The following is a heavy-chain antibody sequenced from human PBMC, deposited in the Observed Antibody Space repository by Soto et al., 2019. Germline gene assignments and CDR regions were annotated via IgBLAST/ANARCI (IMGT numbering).Heavy chain of an antibody. V-gene: IGHV5-51*01. CDR2: VYPSDSRT. D-gene: IGHD3-22*01. J-gene: IGHJ5*02. Sequence: GESLKISCEGSGYSFAGYWIVWVRQMPGKGLEWMGIVYPSDSRTKYSPSFEGQVTFSADTSTNTAYLQWTSLKASDTAMYYCARLKNYFDSSGYFLVHNWFDPWGQGTLVTVSS. CDR1: GYSFAGYW. CDR3: ARLKNYFDSSGYFLVHNWFDP.